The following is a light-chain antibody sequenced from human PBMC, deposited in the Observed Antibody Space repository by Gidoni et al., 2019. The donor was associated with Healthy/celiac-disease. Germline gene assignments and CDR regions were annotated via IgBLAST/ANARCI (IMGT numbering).Light chain of an antibody. CDR1: QSVSSY. CDR3: QQRSNWPPG. CDR2: DAS. V-gene: IGKV3-11*01. Sequence: EIVFTQSPATLSLSPGDRATLSCRASQSVSSYLAWYKQKPGQAPRLLIYDASNRATGIPARFSGSGSGTDFTLTISRLEPEDFAVYYCQQRSNWPPGFGQGTKLEIK. J-gene: IGKJ2*03.